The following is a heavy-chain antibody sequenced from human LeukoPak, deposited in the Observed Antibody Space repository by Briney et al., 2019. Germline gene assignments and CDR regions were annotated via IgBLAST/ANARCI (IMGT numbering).Heavy chain of an antibody. CDR2: INAGNGNT. CDR3: ARLGGVDYDAFDI. Sequence: ASVNVSCKASGYTFTDFALHWVRQAPGQRLEWMEWINAGNGNTKYSQKFQGRVTITRDTSASTAYMELSSLRSEDTAVYYCARLGGVDYDAFDIWGQGTMVTVSS. V-gene: IGHV1-3*01. J-gene: IGHJ3*02. CDR1: GYTFTDFA. D-gene: IGHD3-3*01.